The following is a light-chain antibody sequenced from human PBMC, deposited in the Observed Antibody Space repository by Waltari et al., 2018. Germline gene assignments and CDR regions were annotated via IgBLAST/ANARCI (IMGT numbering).Light chain of an antibody. V-gene: IGLV2-11*01. CDR1: SSDVGGYNY. Sequence: QSALTQPRSVSGSPGQSVTISCTGTSSDVGGYNYVSWYQQHPGKAPKLLIYESSKRPSEIPDRFSGSKSGTSATLGITGLQIEDEADYHCATWDNSLSIGVFGGGTKLTVL. CDR2: ESS. CDR3: ATWDNSLSIGV. J-gene: IGLJ3*02.